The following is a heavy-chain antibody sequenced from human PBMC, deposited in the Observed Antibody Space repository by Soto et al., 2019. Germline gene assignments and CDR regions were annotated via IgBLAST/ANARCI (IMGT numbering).Heavy chain of an antibody. CDR3: ARGHLRVDISDLRRGYYGMDL. Sequence: GGSLRLSCAASGFSFNSYSMNWVHQAPGKGLEWVSYITSSGGTKYYADSVKGRFTISRDNAKNSLYLQMNSLRDEDTAVYYCARGHLRVDISDLRRGYYGMDLWGQGTTVTVSS. J-gene: IGHJ6*02. CDR1: GFSFNSYS. D-gene: IGHD3-9*01. V-gene: IGHV3-48*02. CDR2: ITSSGGTK.